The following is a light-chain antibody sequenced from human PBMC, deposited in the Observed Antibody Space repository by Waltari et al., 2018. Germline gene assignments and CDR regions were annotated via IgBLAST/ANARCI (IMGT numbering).Light chain of an antibody. CDR3: QSYDSSLSAG. CDR2: GNS. J-gene: IGLJ3*02. CDR1: SSNIGAGYD. V-gene: IGLV1-40*01. Sequence: QSVLTQPPSVSGAPGQRVTISCTGSSSNIGAGYDVHWYQQLPGTAPKLLIYGNSNRPSGVPDRFSGSKSGTSASLAITVLQAEDEADYYCQSYDSSLSAGFGGGTKLTVL.